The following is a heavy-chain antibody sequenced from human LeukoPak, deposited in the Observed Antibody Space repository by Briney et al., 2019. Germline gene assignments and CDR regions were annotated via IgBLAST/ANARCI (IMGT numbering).Heavy chain of an antibody. V-gene: IGHV1-18*01. Sequence: ASVKVSRKPPGYTFTGNGISWVRQAPGQGREWMGYISAYNGNTNYAQKLQGRVTMTTDTSTSTAYMELRSLRSDDTAVYYCARGIAARPDFDYWGQGTLVTVSS. D-gene: IGHD6-6*01. CDR1: GYTFTGNG. J-gene: IGHJ4*02. CDR2: ISAYNGNT. CDR3: ARGIAARPDFDY.